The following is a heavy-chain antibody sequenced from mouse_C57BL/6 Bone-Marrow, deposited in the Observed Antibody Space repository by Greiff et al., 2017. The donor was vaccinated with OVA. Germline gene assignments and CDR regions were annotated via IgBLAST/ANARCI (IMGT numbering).Heavy chain of an antibody. J-gene: IGHJ2*01. CDR3: ARLRTTAYYFDY. Sequence: VMLVESGPELVKPGASVKISCKASGYAFSSSWMNWVKQRPGKGLEWIGRIYPGDGDTNYNGKFKGKATLTADKSSSTAYMQLSSLTSEDSAVYFCARLRTTAYYFDYWGQGTTLTVSS. D-gene: IGHD1-2*01. V-gene: IGHV1-82*01. CDR2: IYPGDGDT. CDR1: GYAFSSSW.